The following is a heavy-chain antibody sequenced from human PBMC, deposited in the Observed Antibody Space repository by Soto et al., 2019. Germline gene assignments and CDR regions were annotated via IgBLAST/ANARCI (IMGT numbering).Heavy chain of an antibody. CDR3: ARGRHGYSSSWYVDY. CDR1: GYTFTSYG. V-gene: IGHV1-18*01. Sequence: ASVKVSCKASGYTFTSYGISWVRQAPGQGLEWMGWISAYNGNTNYAQKLQGRVTMTTDTSTSTAYMELRSLRSDDTAVYYCARGRHGYSSSWYVDYWGQGTLVTVSS. CDR2: ISAYNGNT. J-gene: IGHJ4*02. D-gene: IGHD6-13*01.